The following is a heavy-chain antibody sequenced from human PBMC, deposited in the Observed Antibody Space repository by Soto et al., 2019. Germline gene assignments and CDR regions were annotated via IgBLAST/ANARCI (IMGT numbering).Heavy chain of an antibody. CDR1: GFIVRSDY. V-gene: IGHV3-53*01. Sequence: GSLRLSCAASGFIVRSDYMTWVRQARGKGLEWVSVIYSSGNIYYPDSVKGRFTTSRDNSQNTFFLQMNSLRAEDTAVYYCARDSGMIRGNYGMDVWGQGTTVTVSS. D-gene: IGHD3-10*01. J-gene: IGHJ6*02. CDR3: ARDSGMIRGNYGMDV. CDR2: IYSSGNI.